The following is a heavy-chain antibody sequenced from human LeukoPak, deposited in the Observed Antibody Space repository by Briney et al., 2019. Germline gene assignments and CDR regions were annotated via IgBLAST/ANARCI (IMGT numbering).Heavy chain of an antibody. CDR3: ARQNYRSSGSSFDY. J-gene: IGHJ4*02. V-gene: IGHV4-39*07. D-gene: IGHD3-10*01. CDR1: GGSISSSSYY. CDR2: IYYSGTT. Sequence: NTSETLSLTCTVSGGSISSSSYYWGWIRQPPGKGLEWIGSIYYSGTTSYNPSLESRLSISEDTSKSQFSLNLSSVTAADTAVYYCARQNYRSSGSSFDYWGQGILVTVSP.